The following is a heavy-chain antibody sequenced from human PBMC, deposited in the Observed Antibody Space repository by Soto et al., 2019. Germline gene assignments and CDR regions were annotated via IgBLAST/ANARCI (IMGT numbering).Heavy chain of an antibody. CDR1: GGSFSGYY. CDR2: INHSGST. Sequence: QVQLQQWGAGLLKPSETLSLTCAVYGGSFSGYYWSWIRQPPGKGLEWIGEINHSGSTNYNPSLKSRVTISVXRSXNXSSLKLSSVTAADTAVYYCARRGRYSSSWYLWFFDYWGQGTLVTVSS. V-gene: IGHV4-34*01. CDR3: ARRGRYSSSWYLWFFDY. D-gene: IGHD6-13*01. J-gene: IGHJ4*02.